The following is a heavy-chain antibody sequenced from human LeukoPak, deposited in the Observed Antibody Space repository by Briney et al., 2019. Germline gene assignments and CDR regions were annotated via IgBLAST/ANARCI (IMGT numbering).Heavy chain of an antibody. D-gene: IGHD3-10*01. CDR1: GGSFSDHF. CDR3: ARGVTVRGVLRQTFGFNDYYYMDV. V-gene: IGHV4-34*01. J-gene: IGHJ6*03. Sequence: SETLSLTCDVSGGSFSDHFWNCIRQPPGKGLEWLGEINLGGRTNFHPTLRSRLTISLDTSKSQFSLKLTSVSAADTAVYYCARGVTVRGVLRQTFGFNDYYYMDVWGKGTAVTVSS. CDR2: INLGGRT.